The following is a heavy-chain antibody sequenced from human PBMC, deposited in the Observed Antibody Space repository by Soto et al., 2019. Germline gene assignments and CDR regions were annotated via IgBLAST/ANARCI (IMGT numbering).Heavy chain of an antibody. CDR2: INHSGST. V-gene: IGHV4-34*01. Sequence: QVQLQQWGAGLLKPSETLSLTCAVYGGSFSGYYWSWIRQPPGKGLGWIGEINHSGSTNYNPSLKGRVTISVDTSKSQFSLKLSSVTAADTAVYYCARLKGYQLLHSNWFDPWGQGTLVTVSS. D-gene: IGHD2-2*01. J-gene: IGHJ5*02. CDR3: ARLKGYQLLHSNWFDP. CDR1: GGSFSGYY.